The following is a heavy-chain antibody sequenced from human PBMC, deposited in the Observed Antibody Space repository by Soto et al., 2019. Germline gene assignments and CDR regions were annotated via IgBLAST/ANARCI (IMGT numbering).Heavy chain of an antibody. D-gene: IGHD5-18*01. V-gene: IGHV3-23*01. CDR3: ARDYSSYGPFDY. CDR1: GFTFSSYA. CDR2: ISGSDGST. J-gene: IGHJ4*02. Sequence: EVQLLESGGGLVQPGGSLRLSCAASGFTFSSYAMNWVRQAPGKGLEWVSVISGSDGSTYYADSVKGRFTISRDNAKNSLYLQMNSLRAEDTAVYYCARDYSSYGPFDYWGQGTLVTVSS.